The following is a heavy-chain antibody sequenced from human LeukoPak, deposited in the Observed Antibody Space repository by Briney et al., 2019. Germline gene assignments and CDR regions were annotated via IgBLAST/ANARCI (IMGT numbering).Heavy chain of an antibody. V-gene: IGHV3-48*03. D-gene: IGHD6-13*01. CDR1: GFTFSSYE. Sequence: GGSLRLSCAASGFTFSSYEMNWVRQAPGKGLEWVSYISSSGSTIYYADSVKGRFTISRDNAKNLLYLQMNSLRAEDTAVYYCARDDSNRKGYYGMDVWGQGTTVTVSS. CDR2: ISSSGSTI. J-gene: IGHJ6*02. CDR3: ARDDSNRKGYYGMDV.